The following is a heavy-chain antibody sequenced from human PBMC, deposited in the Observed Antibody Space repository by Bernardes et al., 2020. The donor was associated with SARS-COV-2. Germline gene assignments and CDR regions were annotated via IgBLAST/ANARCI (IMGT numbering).Heavy chain of an antibody. CDR3: VRGAIRGVGAPQY. J-gene: IGHJ4*02. CDR1: EYTFSNEW. CDR2: ITPDGSST. Sequence: SLSLSCAASEYTFSNEWIYWDRQAPGTGLVLISRITPDGSSTNYADSLKGRFTISRDNAKNTLSLQMDSLTAEDTAVYYCVRGAIRGVGAPQYWGQGTLVTGSS. D-gene: IGHD3-3*01. V-gene: IGHV3-74*01.